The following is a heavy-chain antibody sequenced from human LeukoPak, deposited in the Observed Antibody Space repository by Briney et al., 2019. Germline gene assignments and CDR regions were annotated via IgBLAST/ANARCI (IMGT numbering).Heavy chain of an antibody. V-gene: IGHV4-4*02. J-gene: IGHJ4*02. D-gene: IGHD1-26*01. CDR1: GGXILTTNC. CDR2: VHLSGAS. CDR3: TRESGAFSPFGF. Sequence: SGTLSLTCAVSGGXILTTNCWSWVRQPPGKGLEWIGEVHLSGASNYNPSLKSRVNMSIDKSKNQLSLELTSVTAADTAIYYCTRESGAFSPFGFWGQGILVTGSS.